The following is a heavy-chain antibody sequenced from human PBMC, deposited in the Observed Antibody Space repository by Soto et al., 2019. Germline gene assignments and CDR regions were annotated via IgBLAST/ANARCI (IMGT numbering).Heavy chain of an antibody. CDR2: IYHSGST. CDR3: ARVNSGSYYRGNWFDP. Sequence: PSETLSLTCAVSGGSISSSNWWSWVRQPPGKGLEWIWEIYHSGSTNYNPSLKSRVTISVDTSKNQFSLKLSSVTAADTAVYYRARVNSGSYYRGNWFDPWGQGTLVTVSS. CDR1: GGSISSSNW. J-gene: IGHJ5*02. V-gene: IGHV4-4*02. D-gene: IGHD1-26*01.